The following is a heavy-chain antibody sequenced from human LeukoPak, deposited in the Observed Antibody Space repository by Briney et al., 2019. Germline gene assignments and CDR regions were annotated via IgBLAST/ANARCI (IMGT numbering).Heavy chain of an antibody. V-gene: IGHV4-34*01. CDR2: INHSGST. CDR1: GGSFSGYY. CDR3: ARGSYSGFYFDY. J-gene: IGHJ4*02. D-gene: IGHD1-26*01. Sequence: SETLSLTCAVYGGSFSGYYWRWIRQPPGKGLEWGGEINHSGSTNYNPSLKSRVTISVDTSKNQFSLKLSSVTAADTVVYYCARGSYSGFYFDYWGQGTLVTVFS.